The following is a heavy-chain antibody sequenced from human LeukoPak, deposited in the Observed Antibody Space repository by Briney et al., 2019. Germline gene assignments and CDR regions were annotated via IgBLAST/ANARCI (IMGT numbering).Heavy chain of an antibody. D-gene: IGHD3-22*01. J-gene: IGHJ5*02. Sequence: SETLSLTCTVSGGSISSYNWSWIRQPPGKGLEWIGYIYYSGSTNYNPSLKSRVTISVDTSKNQFSLKLSSVTAADTAVYYCARDAAYYYDSSGYYLGSNWFDPWGQGTLVTVSS. CDR3: ARDAAYYYDSSGYYLGSNWFDP. V-gene: IGHV4-59*01. CDR2: IYYSGST. CDR1: GGSISSYN.